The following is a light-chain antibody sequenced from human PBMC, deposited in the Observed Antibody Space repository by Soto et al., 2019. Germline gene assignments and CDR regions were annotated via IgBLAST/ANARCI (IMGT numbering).Light chain of an antibody. Sequence: DIQMPQSPSSLSASVGDRVTITCQASQDISNYLNWYQQKPGKAPKLLIYDASNLETSDPSRFSRSGSWRDFPFTIGSLPPAGIATEYGPQYYSLPPTIGGGTKVLSK. V-gene: IGKV1-33*01. CDR2: DAS. CDR3: PQYYSLPPT. CDR1: QDISNY. J-gene: IGKJ4*01.